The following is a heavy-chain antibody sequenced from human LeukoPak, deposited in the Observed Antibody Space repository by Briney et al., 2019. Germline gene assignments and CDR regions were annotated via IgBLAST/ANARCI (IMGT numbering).Heavy chain of an antibody. D-gene: IGHD1-26*01. CDR1: GFTFGTYG. J-gene: IGHJ4*02. V-gene: IGHV3-30*02. Sequence: GGSLRLSCAASGFTFGTYGMHWVRQAPGKGLEWVAVTWYDGSDNYYAASVRGRFTISRDNSKSTVYLQMNSLRAEDTAVYYCAGSYWDYWGQGTLVTVSS. CDR2: TWYDGSDN. CDR3: AGSYWDY.